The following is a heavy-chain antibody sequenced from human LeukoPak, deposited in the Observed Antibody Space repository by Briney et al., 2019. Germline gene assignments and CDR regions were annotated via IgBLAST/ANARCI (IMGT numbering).Heavy chain of an antibody. V-gene: IGHV3-23*01. Sequence: GGSLRLSCAASGFTFSSYAMSWVRQAPGKGLEWVSAISGRGDRTYYADSVKGRFTISRDNSKNTLYLQMNSLRAEDTAVYYCAKASAMIVVVSKHFDYWGQGTLVTVSS. D-gene: IGHD3-22*01. CDR1: GFTFSSYA. J-gene: IGHJ4*02. CDR3: AKASAMIVVVSKHFDY. CDR2: ISGRGDRT.